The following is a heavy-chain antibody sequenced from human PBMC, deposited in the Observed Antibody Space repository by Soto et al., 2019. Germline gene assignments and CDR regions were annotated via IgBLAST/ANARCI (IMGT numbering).Heavy chain of an antibody. Sequence: ASVHVSCKASGYTFTSYGISWVRQAPGQGLEWMGWISAYNGNTNYAQKLQGRVTMTTDTSTSTAYMELRSLRSDDTAVYYCARGPPATYYYYYYGMDVWGQGTTVTVSS. CDR2: ISAYNGNT. J-gene: IGHJ6*02. V-gene: IGHV1-18*04. CDR3: ARGPPATYYYYYYGMDV. CDR1: GYTFTSYG.